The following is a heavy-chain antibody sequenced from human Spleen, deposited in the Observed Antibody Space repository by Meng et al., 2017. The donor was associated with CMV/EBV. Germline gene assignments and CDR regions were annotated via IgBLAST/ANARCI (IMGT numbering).Heavy chain of an antibody. V-gene: IGHV4-61*01. Sequence: SGDSVSSSNYYWSWLRQTPGKGLEWIGYIVYSGRTNYNPSLKSRVTISIDTSKNQFSLKLSSVTAADTAVYYCARENDFWSGYYMIDSWGQGTLVTVSS. D-gene: IGHD3-3*01. CDR3: ARENDFWSGYYMIDS. J-gene: IGHJ4*02. CDR1: GDSVSSSNYY. CDR2: IVYSGRT.